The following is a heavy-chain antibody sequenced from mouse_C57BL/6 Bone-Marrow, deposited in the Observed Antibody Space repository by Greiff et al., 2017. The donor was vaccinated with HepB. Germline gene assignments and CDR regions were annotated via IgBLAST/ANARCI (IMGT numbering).Heavy chain of an antibody. J-gene: IGHJ2*01. CDR3: ARHEKRELGRGGYFDY. CDR2: FYPGSGSI. V-gene: IGHV1-62-2*01. D-gene: IGHD4-1*01. CDR1: GYTFTEYT. Sequence: VQLVESGAELVKPGASVKLSCKASGYTFTEYTIHWVKQRSGQGLEWIGWFYPGSGSIKYNEKFKDKATLTADKSSSTVYMELSRLTSEDSAVYFCARHEKRELGRGGYFDYWGQGTTLTVSS.